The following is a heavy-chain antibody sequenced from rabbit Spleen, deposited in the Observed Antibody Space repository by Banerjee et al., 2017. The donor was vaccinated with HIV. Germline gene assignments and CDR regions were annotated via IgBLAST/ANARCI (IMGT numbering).Heavy chain of an antibody. CDR1: GFSFSVSYW. V-gene: IGHV1S45*01. Sequence: SLTLTCTASGFSFSVSYWICWVRQAPGKGLEWIACIDVVKSGSSYYASWAKGRFTMSRTSSTTVTLQMTSLTAADTATYFCARDLVAVIGWNFSLWGPGTLVTVS. D-gene: IGHD1-1*01. CDR3: ARDLVAVIGWNFSL. CDR2: IDVVKSGSS. J-gene: IGHJ4*01.